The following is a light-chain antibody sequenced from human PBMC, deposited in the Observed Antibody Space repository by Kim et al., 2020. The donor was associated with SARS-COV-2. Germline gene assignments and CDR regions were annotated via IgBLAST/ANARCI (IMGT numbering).Light chain of an antibody. Sequence: NFMLTQPHSVSESPGKTVTISCTRSSGSIAINYVQWYQQRPGSSPTTLIFKDNQRPSGVPDRFSGSIDTSSNSASLTISGLKTEDEADYYCQSYDGTNRVFGGGTKVTVL. V-gene: IGLV6-57*01. CDR3: QSYDGTNRV. CDR2: KDN. CDR1: SGSIAINY. J-gene: IGLJ3*02.